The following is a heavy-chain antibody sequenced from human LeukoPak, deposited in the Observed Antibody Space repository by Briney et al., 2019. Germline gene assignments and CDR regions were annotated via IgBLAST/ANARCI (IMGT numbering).Heavy chain of an antibody. CDR3: ARVHYYDSRNNWFDP. J-gene: IGHJ5*02. CDR2: MNPNSCNT. V-gene: IGHV1-8*01. Sequence: SVKVSRKPSLYTFTNYYINWVQQATPQELEWMGWMNPNSCNTGYAQKFQGRVTMTRDTSISTAYMELSSLKSEDTAVYYCARVHYYDSRNNWFDPWGQGTLVTVSS. CDR1: LYTFTNYY. D-gene: IGHD3-22*01.